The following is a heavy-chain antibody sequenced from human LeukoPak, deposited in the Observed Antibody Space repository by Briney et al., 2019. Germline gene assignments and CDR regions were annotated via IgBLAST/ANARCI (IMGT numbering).Heavy chain of an antibody. V-gene: IGHV3-30*18. CDR1: GFTFSSYG. D-gene: IGHD1-26*01. CDR3: AKDLYRIVGVTHDTFDI. CDR2: ISYDGSNK. Sequence: GRSLRLSCAASGFTFSSYGMHWVRQAPGKGLEWVAVISYDGSNKYYADSVKGRFTISRDNSKNTLYLQMNSLRAEDTAVYYCAKDLYRIVGVTHDTFDIWGQGTMVTVFS. J-gene: IGHJ3*02.